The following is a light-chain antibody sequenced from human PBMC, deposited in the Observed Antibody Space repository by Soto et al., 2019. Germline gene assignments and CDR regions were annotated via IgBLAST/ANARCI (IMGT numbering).Light chain of an antibody. Sequence: EIVMTQSPATLSVSPGERATLSCRTSQSVTRYLAWYQQKPGQAPRLLIYDASNRATGIPARFSGSGSGTDFTLTISSLEPEDFAVYYCQQRSNWPPGRTFGQGTKVDIK. J-gene: IGKJ1*01. V-gene: IGKV3-11*01. CDR1: QSVTRY. CDR3: QQRSNWPPGRT. CDR2: DAS.